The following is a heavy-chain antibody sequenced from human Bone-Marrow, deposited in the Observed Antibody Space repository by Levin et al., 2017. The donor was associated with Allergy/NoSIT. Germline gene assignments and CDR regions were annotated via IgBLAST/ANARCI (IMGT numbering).Heavy chain of an antibody. V-gene: IGHV3-74*01. CDR3: TRDYYYRMDV. J-gene: IGHJ6*02. CDR2: INIDGSST. CDR1: GFAFSKYW. Sequence: PGGSLRLSCATSGFAFSKYWMHWVRQVPGKGLVWVSRINIDGSSTIYADSVKGRFTISRDNAKNTLYLHMSSLRAEDTAEYYCTRDYYYRMDVWGQGTTVIVSS.